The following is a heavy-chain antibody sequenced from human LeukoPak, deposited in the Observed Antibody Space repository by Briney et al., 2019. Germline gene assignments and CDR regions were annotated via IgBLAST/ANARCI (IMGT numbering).Heavy chain of an antibody. CDR2: IRYDGSNK. D-gene: IGHD3-10*01. V-gene: IGHV3-30*02. J-gene: IGHJ4*02. CDR3: AKVTYYYGSGSSYFDY. CDR1: GFTFSSYG. Sequence: GGSLRLSCAASGFTFSSYGMHWVRQAPGKGLEWVAFIRYDGSNKYYADSVKGRFTISRDNSKNTLYLQMNSLRAEDTAVYYCAKVTYYYGSGSSYFDYWGQGTLVTVSS.